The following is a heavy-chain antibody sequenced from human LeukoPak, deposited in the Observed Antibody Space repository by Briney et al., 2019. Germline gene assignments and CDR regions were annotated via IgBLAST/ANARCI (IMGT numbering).Heavy chain of an antibody. CDR3: AKGIVPAAIEYFQH. D-gene: IGHD2-2*01. Sequence: GGSLRLSCAASGFTFSSYSMNWVRQAPGKGLEWVAFIRYDGSNKYYADSVKGRFTISRDNSKNTLYLQMNSLRAEDTAVYYCAKGIVPAAIEYFQHWGQGTLVTVSS. CDR2: IRYDGSNK. CDR1: GFTFSSYS. J-gene: IGHJ1*01. V-gene: IGHV3-30*02.